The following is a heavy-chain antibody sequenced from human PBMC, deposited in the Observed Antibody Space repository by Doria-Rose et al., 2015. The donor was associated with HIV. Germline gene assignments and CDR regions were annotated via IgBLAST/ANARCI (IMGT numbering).Heavy chain of an antibody. Sequence: RQPPGKGLQWIGEINHNGSTNYNPSLKSRVTISVDTSKNQFSLKLSSVTAADTAMYYCATLDLDYWGQGTLVTVSS. CDR3: ATLDLDY. J-gene: IGHJ4*02. CDR2: INHNGST. V-gene: IGHV4-34*01.